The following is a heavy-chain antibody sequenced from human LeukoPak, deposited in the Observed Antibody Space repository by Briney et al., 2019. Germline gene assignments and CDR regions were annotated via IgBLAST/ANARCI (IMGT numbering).Heavy chain of an antibody. D-gene: IGHD3-22*01. J-gene: IGHJ4*02. CDR1: RYTLTELS. CDR2: FDPEDGET. Sequence: ASVKVSCKVSRYTLTELSMHWVRQAPGKGLEWMGGFDPEDGETIYAQKFQGRVTMTEDTSTDTAYMELSSLRSEDTAVYYCETYYYDSSGYYYHYWGQGTLVTVSS. CDR3: ETYYYDSSGYYYHY. V-gene: IGHV1-24*01.